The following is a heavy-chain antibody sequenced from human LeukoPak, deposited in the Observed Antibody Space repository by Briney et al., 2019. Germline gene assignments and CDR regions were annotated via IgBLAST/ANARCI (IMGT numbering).Heavy chain of an antibody. J-gene: IGHJ6*02. CDR1: GYTFTSYY. V-gene: IGHV1-46*01. Sequence: ASVKVSCKASGYTFTSYYMHWVRQAPGQGLEWMGIINPSGGSTSYAQKFQGRVTMTRDTSTGTVYMELSSLRSEDTAVYYCARDGEYIVVVTAIPGYYCGMDVWGQGTTVTVSS. D-gene: IGHD2-21*02. CDR2: INPSGGST. CDR3: ARDGEYIVVVTAIPGYYCGMDV.